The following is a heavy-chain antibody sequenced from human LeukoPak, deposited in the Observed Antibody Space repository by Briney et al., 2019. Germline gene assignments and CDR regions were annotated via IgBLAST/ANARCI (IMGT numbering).Heavy chain of an antibody. CDR3: ARGGPFDY. CDR1: GYTFTSNY. V-gene: IGHV1-46*01. D-gene: IGHD6-25*01. CDR2: ISPSGGST. Sequence: ASVKVSCKAFGYTFTSNYMHWVRQAPGQGPEWMGVISPSGGSTTYAQKLQGRVTMTTDTSTSTAYMELRSLRSDDTAVYYCARGGPFDYWGQGTLVTVSS. J-gene: IGHJ4*02.